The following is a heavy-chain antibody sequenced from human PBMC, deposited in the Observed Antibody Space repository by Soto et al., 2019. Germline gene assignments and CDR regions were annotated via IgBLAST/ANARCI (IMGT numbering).Heavy chain of an antibody. CDR3: ARASPFTMVRGVQYPAPYYYYGMDV. J-gene: IGHJ6*02. CDR1: GFTFSSYG. Sequence: PGGSLRLSCAASGFTFSSYGMHWVRQAPGKGLEWVAVIWYDGSNKYYADSVKGRFTISRDNSKNTLYLQMNSLRAEDTAVYYCARASPFTMVRGVQYPAPYYYYGMDVWGQGTTVTVSS. CDR2: IWYDGSNK. V-gene: IGHV3-33*01. D-gene: IGHD3-10*01.